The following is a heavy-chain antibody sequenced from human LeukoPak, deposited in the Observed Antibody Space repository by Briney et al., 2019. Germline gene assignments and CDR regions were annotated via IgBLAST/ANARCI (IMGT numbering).Heavy chain of an antibody. Sequence: KPSETLSHTCTISGGSISNYYWSWIRQPAGRGLEWIGRIYTSGSTNYNPSLKSRVTMSVDTSKNHFSLKVYSVTAADTAVYYCARDLGRFDPWGQGTLVTVSS. J-gene: IGHJ5*02. CDR1: GGSISNYY. V-gene: IGHV4-4*07. CDR2: IYTSGST. CDR3: ARDLGRFDP.